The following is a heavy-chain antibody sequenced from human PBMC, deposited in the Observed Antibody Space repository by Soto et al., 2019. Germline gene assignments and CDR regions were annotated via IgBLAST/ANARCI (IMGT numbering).Heavy chain of an antibody. CDR2: ISASGYSA. D-gene: IGHD3-16*01. V-gene: IGHV3-23*01. CDR3: AKGDLLWDPFDL. CDR1: GLPFGNYA. J-gene: IGHJ4*02. Sequence: LRLSCAASGLPFGNYAMTWVRQAPGKGLEWVSIISASGYSAYYGGAVKGRFTTSRDNSRSTLYLQMNGLRAEDTAVYYCAKGDLLWDPFDLWGQGTLVTVSS.